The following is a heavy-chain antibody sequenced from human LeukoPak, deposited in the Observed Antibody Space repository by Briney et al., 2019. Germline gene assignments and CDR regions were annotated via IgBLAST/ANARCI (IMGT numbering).Heavy chain of an antibody. V-gene: IGHV4-38-2*01. D-gene: IGHD5-12*01. CDR1: GYSISSGYY. Sequence: SETLSLTCAVSGYSISSGYYWGWIRQPPGKGLEWIGSIYHSGSTYYNPSLESRVTISVDTSKNQFSLQLSSVTAADTAVYYCARHRSIVATITDYWGQGTLVTVSS. CDR3: ARHRSIVATITDY. J-gene: IGHJ4*02. CDR2: IYHSGST.